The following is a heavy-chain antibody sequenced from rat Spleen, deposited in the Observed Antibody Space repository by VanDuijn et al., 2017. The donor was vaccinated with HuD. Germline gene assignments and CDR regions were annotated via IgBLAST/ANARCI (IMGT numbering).Heavy chain of an antibody. D-gene: IGHD1-5*01. J-gene: IGHJ2*01. CDR1: GFTFSNYG. Sequence: EVQLVESGGGLVQPGRSLKLSCAASGFTFSNYGMAWVRQAPTKGLEWVATISYDGSSTYYPDSVKGRFTISRDNAENTVYLQMNSLRAEDTATYYCAKGYNCSFDCWGQGVMVTVSS. CDR2: ISYDGSST. CDR3: AKGYNCSFDC. V-gene: IGHV5-29*01.